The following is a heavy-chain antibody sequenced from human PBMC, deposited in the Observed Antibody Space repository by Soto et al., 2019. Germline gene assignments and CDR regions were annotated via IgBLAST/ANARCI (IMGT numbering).Heavy chain of an antibody. V-gene: IGHV1-69*01. CDR1: GGTFSSYA. J-gene: IGHJ6*02. CDR2: IIPIFGTA. D-gene: IGHD2-2*01. Sequence: QVQLVQSGAEVKKPGSSVKVSCKASGGTFSSYAISWVRQAPGQGLEWMGGIIPIFGTANYAQKFQGRVTITADESTSTAYMELSSLRSEDTAVYYCARLVVSAADLYYYYGMDVWGQGTTVTVSS. CDR3: ARLVVSAADLYYYYGMDV.